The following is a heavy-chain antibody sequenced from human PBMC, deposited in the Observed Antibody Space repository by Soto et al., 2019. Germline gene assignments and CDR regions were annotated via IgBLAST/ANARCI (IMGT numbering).Heavy chain of an antibody. CDR1: GFDFSSYS. Sequence: EVQLVESGGGLVKPGGSLRLSCAASGFDFSSYSMNWVRQAPGKGLEWVSSINEDSSYIYYGHSLRGRFTISRDNAKESLYLQMNSLRAEDTAVYYCVRDFGWYFRSGYMDVWGDGATVTVSS. V-gene: IGHV3-21*02. CDR2: INEDSSYI. J-gene: IGHJ6*03. D-gene: IGHD3-3*01. CDR3: VRDFGWYFRSGYMDV.